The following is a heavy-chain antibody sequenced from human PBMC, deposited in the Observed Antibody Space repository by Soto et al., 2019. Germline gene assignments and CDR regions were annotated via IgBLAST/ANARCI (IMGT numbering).Heavy chain of an antibody. CDR1: GFTFSSYA. J-gene: IGHJ6*03. Sequence: GGSLRLSCAASGFTFSSYAMSWVRQAQGKGLEWVSAISGSGGSTYYADSVKGRFTISRDNSKNTLYLQMNSLRAEDTAVYYCAKDSGYYYYMDVWGKGTTVTVSS. V-gene: IGHV3-23*01. CDR2: ISGSGGST. CDR3: AKDSGYYYYMDV.